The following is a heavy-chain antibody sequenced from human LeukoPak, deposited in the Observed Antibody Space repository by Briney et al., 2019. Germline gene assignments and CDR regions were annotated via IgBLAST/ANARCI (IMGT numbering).Heavy chain of an antibody. D-gene: IGHD3-22*01. J-gene: IGHJ4*02. Sequence: SGPTLVNPTQTLTLTCTSSGFSLSLSGVGVGWIRQPPGKALEWLALIYWDDNKRYSPSLKSRLIITKDTSKNQVVLTMTNMDPVDTATYYCAHYYYDTSGFDYWGQGTLVTVSS. CDR1: GFSLSLSGVG. V-gene: IGHV2-5*02. CDR3: AHYYYDTSGFDY. CDR2: IYWDDNK.